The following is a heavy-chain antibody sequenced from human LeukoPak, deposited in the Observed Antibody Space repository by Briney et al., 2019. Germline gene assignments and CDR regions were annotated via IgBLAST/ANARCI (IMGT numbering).Heavy chain of an antibody. D-gene: IGHD2-15*01. CDR3: ATDVSPGYCSGGSCYGV. CDR1: GYTLTELS. Sequence: ASVKVSCKASGYTLTELSMHWVRQAPGKGLEWMGGFDPEDGETIYAQKFQGRVTMTEDTSTDTAYMELSSLRSEDTAVYYCATDVSPGYCSGGSCYGVWGQGTTVTVSS. J-gene: IGHJ6*02. V-gene: IGHV1-24*01. CDR2: FDPEDGET.